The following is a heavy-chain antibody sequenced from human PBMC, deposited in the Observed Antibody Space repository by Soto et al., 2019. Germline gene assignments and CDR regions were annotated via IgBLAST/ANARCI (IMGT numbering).Heavy chain of an antibody. CDR3: ARALSSAAGLYFAF. CDR2: IHTTDGT. D-gene: IGHD6-13*01. J-gene: IGHJ4*02. Sequence: SETLSLTCTVSGGSISSYYWSWIRQPAGKGMEWIGRIHTTDGTNYNPSLKSRVTMSIDTSNNQFSLKLSSLTAADTAVYYCARALSSAAGLYFAFWGQGTLVTVSS. CDR1: GGSISSYY. V-gene: IGHV4-4*07.